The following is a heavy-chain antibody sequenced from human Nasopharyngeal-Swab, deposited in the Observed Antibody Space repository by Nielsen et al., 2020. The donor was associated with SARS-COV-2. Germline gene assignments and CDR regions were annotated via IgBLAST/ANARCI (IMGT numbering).Heavy chain of an antibody. J-gene: IGHJ4*02. CDR1: GFTFSSYG. D-gene: IGHD2-8*01. V-gene: IGHV3-33*01. Sequence: GESLKISCAASGFTFSSYGMHWVRQAPGKGLEGGAVIWYDGSNKYYADSVKGRFTISRDNSKNTLYLQMNSLRAEDTAVYYCARMYPGPDYWGQGTLVTVSS. CDR2: IWYDGSNK. CDR3: ARMYPGPDY.